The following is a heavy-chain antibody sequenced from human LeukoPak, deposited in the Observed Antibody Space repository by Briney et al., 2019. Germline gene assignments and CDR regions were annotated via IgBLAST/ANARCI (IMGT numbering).Heavy chain of an antibody. CDR1: GYSFTSYG. CDR3: ARGGDGDILTGLVFDY. J-gene: IGHJ4*02. D-gene: IGHD3-9*01. CDR2: ISAYNGNT. Sequence: GASVNVSRKASGYSFTSYGICWVRQAPGQGLEWMGWISAYNGNTNYAQKLQGRVTMTTDTSTSTAYMELRSLRSDDTAVYYCARGGDGDILTGLVFDYWGQGTLVTVSS. V-gene: IGHV1-18*01.